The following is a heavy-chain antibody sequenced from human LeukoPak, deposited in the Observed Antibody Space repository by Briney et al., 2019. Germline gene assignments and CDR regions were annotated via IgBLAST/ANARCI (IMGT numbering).Heavy chain of an antibody. CDR3: AREISQKGAHYMDV. CDR2: IYYSGST. CDR1: GGSISSYY. Sequence: SSETLSLTCTVSGGSISSYYWSWIRQPPGKGLEYIGYIYYSGSTNYNPSLKSRLTISVDTSKNQFSLKLSSVTAADTAVYYCAREISQKGAHYMDVWGKGTTVTVSS. D-gene: IGHD3-16*01. V-gene: IGHV4-59*01. J-gene: IGHJ6*03.